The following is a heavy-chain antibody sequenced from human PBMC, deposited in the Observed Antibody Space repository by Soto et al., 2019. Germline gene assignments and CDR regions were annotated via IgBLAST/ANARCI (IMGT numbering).Heavy chain of an antibody. V-gene: IGHV4-59*01. J-gene: IGHJ6*03. CDR1: GGSISSYY. CDR3: ARGSRISPYYYYMDV. CDR2: IYYSGST. Sequence: SETLSLTCTVSGGSISSYYWSWIRQPPGKGLEWIGYIYYSGSTNYNPSLKSRVTISVDTSKNQFSLKLSSVTAADTAVYYCARGSRISPYYYYMDVWGKGTTVTVSS. D-gene: IGHD6-6*01.